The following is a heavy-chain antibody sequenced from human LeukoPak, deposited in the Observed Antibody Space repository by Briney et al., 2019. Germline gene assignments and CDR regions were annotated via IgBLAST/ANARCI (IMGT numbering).Heavy chain of an antibody. CDR1: GFTFSSYA. Sequence: GGSLRLSCEASGFTFSSYAMSWVRQAPGKGLEWVAAISGSGGNTYYADFVKGRFTISRDNAKNSLYLQMNSLRAEDTAVYYCAGDLAGDYDYWGQGTLVTVSS. CDR3: AGDLAGDYDY. J-gene: IGHJ4*02. V-gene: IGHV3-23*01. D-gene: IGHD4-17*01. CDR2: ISGSGGNT.